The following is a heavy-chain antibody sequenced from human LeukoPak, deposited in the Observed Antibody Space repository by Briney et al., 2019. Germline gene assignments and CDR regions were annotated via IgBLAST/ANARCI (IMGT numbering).Heavy chain of an antibody. J-gene: IGHJ4*02. CDR3: ARGAEYYAIWRGYAGYSDY. CDR2: IYHRGST. D-gene: IGHD3-3*01. Sequence: SETLSLTCTVSGYSISNGYYWGWIRQPPGKGLEWVGSIYHRGSTYYNPSLRSRVTVSLDRSKKKFSLKLTSVTAADTAVYFCARGAEYYAIWRGYAGYSDYWGQGISVTVSS. CDR1: GYSISNGYY. V-gene: IGHV4-38-2*02.